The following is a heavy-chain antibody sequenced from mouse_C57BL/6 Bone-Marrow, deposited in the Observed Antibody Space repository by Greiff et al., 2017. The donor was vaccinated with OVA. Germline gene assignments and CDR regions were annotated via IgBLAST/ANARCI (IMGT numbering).Heavy chain of an antibody. CDR2: IYPGSGYT. CDR3: AKYYDYCAMDY. D-gene: IGHD1-1*02. CDR1: GYTFTSYW. V-gene: IGHV1-7*01. J-gene: IGHJ4*01. Sequence: VQLQESGAELAKPGASVKLSCKASGYTFTSYWMHWVKQRPGQGLEWIGYIYPGSGYTKYNQKFKGKATLTADKSSSTAYMQLSSLTYEDSAVYYCAKYYDYCAMDYWGQGTAVTVSA.